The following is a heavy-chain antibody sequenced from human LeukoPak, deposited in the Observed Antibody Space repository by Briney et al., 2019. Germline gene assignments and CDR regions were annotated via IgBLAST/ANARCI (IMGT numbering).Heavy chain of an antibody. CDR2: IYYTGST. CDR3: ASRKLGNDY. CDR1: GGSISSSSYY. Sequence: PSETLSLTCTVSGGSISSSSYYWSWVRQSPGKGLEWIGYIYYTGSTSYNPSLKSRVTISADTSKSEFSLKLNSVTAADTAVYYCASRKLGNDYWGQGTLVTVSS. V-gene: IGHV4-61*01. J-gene: IGHJ4*02. D-gene: IGHD7-27*01.